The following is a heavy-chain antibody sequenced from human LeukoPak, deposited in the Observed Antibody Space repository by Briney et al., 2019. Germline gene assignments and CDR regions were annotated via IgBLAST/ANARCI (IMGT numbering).Heavy chain of an antibody. CDR3: ARVWRSVGVLDY. Sequence: PGGSLRLSCAASGFTFSSYWMHWVRQAPGKGLVWVSRINSDGSSTNYADSVKGRFTISRDNAKNTLYLQMNSLRAEDTAVYYCARVWRSVGVLDYWGQGTLVTVSS. J-gene: IGHJ4*02. CDR1: GFTFSSYW. CDR2: INSDGSST. V-gene: IGHV3-74*01. D-gene: IGHD2-8*01.